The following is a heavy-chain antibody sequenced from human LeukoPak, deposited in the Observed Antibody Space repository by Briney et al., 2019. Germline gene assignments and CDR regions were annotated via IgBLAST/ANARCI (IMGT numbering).Heavy chain of an antibody. J-gene: IGHJ4*02. CDR1: GYTFTSYD. V-gene: IGHV1-8*01. Sequence: RGASVKVSCKASGYTFTSYDINWVRQATGQGLEWMGWMNPNSGNTGYAQKFQDRVTMTRDTSISTAYMELSRLRSDDTAMYYCARDFWSGYYADYWGQGTLVTVSS. D-gene: IGHD3-3*01. CDR3: ARDFWSGYYADY. CDR2: MNPNSGNT.